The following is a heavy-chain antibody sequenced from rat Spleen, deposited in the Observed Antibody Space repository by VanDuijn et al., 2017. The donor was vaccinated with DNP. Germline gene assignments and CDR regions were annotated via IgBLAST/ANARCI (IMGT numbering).Heavy chain of an antibody. D-gene: IGHD1-1*01. J-gene: IGHJ3*01. CDR3: VRPPDYYTHGFPP. Sequence: EVQLVESGGGLVQPGRSLKLSCAASGFTFSDYYMAWVRQAPTKGLEWVAYISYDGSRTYYRDSVKGRFTISRDNTKSTLKLQMNSPRSEDTATHTSVRPPDYYTHGFPPWGQGTLPTVSS. CDR1: GFTFSDYY. CDR2: ISYDGSRT. V-gene: IGHV5-22*01.